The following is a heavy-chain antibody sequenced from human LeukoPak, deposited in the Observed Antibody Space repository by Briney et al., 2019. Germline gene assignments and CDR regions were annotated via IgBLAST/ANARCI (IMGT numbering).Heavy chain of an antibody. CDR2: IYPDDSDT. J-gene: IGHJ4*02. V-gene: IGHV5-51*01. CDR1: GYNFPNHW. D-gene: IGHD6-6*01. CDR3: ARVLGSSSSYFDY. Sequence: GESLKISCKGSGYNFPNHWIGWVRQMPGKGLEWMGIIYPDDSDTKYSPSFQGQVTISADKSISTAYLQWSSLKASDTAMYYCARVLGSSSSYFDYWGQGTLVTVSS.